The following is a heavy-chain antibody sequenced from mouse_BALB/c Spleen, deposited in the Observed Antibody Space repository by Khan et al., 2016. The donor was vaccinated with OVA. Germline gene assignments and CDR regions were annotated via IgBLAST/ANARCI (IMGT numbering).Heavy chain of an antibody. Sequence: EVELVESGGGLVQPGGSRKLSCAASGFTFSSFGMHWIRQAPEKGLEWVAYISSDSNTTYYSDTLKGRFTISRDNPKNTLFLQMASLRSEDTAMYYCARDSYGYMGYFDYWGQGTTLTVSS. CDR3: ARDSYGYMGYFDY. J-gene: IGHJ2*01. CDR2: ISSDSNTT. V-gene: IGHV5-17*02. CDR1: GFTFSSFG. D-gene: IGHD1-2*01.